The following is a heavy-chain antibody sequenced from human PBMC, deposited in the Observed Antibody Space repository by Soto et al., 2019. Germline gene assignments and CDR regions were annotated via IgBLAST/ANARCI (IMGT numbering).Heavy chain of an antibody. J-gene: IGHJ5*02. Sequence: SETLSLTCTVSGGPISSYYWGWIRQPPGKTLEWLGYVFYSGIPTYSPSLKSRVAISVDRSKNQFSLKLSSVTAADTAVYYCARGGFRWHLNYYGSEYNWFDPWGQGTLVTVSS. D-gene: IGHD3-10*01. V-gene: IGHV4-59*12. CDR1: GGPISSYY. CDR3: ARGGFRWHLNYYGSEYNWFDP. CDR2: VFYSGIP.